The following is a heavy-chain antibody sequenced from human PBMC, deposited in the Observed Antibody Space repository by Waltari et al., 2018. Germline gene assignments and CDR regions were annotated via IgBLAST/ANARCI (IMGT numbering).Heavy chain of an antibody. CDR1: GYTFTAYY. CDR3: ARANPDYGDLLVWYFDL. V-gene: IGHV1-69-2*01. Sequence: EVQLVQSGAEVKKPGATVKISCKASGYTFTAYYMHWVHQAPGKGLEWMGRVDPEDGETIYAEKFQGRVTITADTSTDTAYMELSSLRSEDTAVYYCARANPDYGDLLVWYFDLWGRGTLVTVSS. D-gene: IGHD4-17*01. J-gene: IGHJ2*01. CDR2: VDPEDGET.